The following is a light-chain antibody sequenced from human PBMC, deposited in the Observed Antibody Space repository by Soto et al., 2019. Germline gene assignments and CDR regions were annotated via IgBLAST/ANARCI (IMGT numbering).Light chain of an antibody. J-gene: IGKJ2*01. V-gene: IGKV1-39*01. Sequence: DIQVTQSPSSLSASVGDRVTITCRASQNIFTYLNWYQQRPGQAPNLLIYATSNLQSGVPSRFSGSGSGTDFTLTISSPQPEDFATYYCQHSYSSPTFGQGTKVDIK. CDR1: QNIFTY. CDR2: ATS. CDR3: QHSYSSPT.